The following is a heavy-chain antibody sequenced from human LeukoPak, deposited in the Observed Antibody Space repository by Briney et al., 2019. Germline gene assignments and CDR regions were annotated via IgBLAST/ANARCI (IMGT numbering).Heavy chain of an antibody. CDR3: ARGQSLGSYPDY. J-gene: IGHJ4*02. Sequence: ASVKVSCKASGYTFTTSAMHWVRQAPGQRLEWMGWINAGSGDTKYSQKFQGRVTFTRDTSASTAYMALSSLRFEDTAVYFCARGQSLGSYPDYWGQGTLVTVSS. CDR1: GYTFTTSA. CDR2: INAGSGDT. V-gene: IGHV1-3*01. D-gene: IGHD3-10*01.